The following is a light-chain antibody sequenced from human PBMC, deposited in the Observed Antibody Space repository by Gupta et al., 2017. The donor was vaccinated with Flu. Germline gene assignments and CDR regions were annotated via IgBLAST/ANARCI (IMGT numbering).Light chain of an antibody. CDR2: GAS. Sequence: EKATLSCRASQSFNSRYLAWYQQKPGQAPRLLTKGASSRATGIPDRFSGSASGTDFTLTISGLEPEDFAVYYCQQYGSSPYTFGQGTKLEIK. CDR1: QSFNSRY. V-gene: IGKV3-20*01. J-gene: IGKJ2*01. CDR3: QQYGSSPYT.